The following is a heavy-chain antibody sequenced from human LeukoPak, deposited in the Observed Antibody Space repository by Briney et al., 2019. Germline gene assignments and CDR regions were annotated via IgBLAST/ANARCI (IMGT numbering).Heavy chain of an antibody. D-gene: IGHD2-2*01. V-gene: IGHV1-2*02. CDR1: GYTFTGYY. CDR2: INPNSGGT. J-gene: IGHJ6*02. Sequence: GASVKVSCKASGYTFTGYYMHWVRQAPGQGLERVGLINPNSGGTNYEQKFQGRVTMTRDTSISTVYMELSRLRSDDTAVYYCARVGIVVVPAAPGRFTSDYYYYYGMDVWGQGTTVTVSS. CDR3: ARVGIVVVPAAPGRFTSDYYYYYGMDV.